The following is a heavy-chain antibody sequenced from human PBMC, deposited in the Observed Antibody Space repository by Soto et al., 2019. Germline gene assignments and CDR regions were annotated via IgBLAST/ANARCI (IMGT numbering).Heavy chain of an antibody. Sequence: SETLSLTCTVSGGSISSYYWSWIRQPPGKGLEWIGYIYYSGSTNYNPSLKSRVTISVDTSKNQFSLKLSSVTAADTAVYYCARYYGGNSPSGGESDAFDIWGQGTMVTVSS. D-gene: IGHD4-17*01. J-gene: IGHJ3*02. CDR3: ARYYGGNSPSGGESDAFDI. CDR1: GGSISSYY. CDR2: IYYSGST. V-gene: IGHV4-59*08.